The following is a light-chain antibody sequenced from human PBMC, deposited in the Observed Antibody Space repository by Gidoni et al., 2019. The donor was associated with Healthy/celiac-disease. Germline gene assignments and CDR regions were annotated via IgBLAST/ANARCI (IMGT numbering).Light chain of an antibody. CDR3: SSYTSSSTLVV. Sequence: QSALTQPASVSGSPGPSIPISCTGTSRDGGGYNYVSWYQQHPGKAPKLMIYEVSNRPSGVSNRFSGSKSGNTASLTISGLQAEDEADDYCSSYTSSSTLVVFGGGTKLTVL. CDR1: SRDGGGYNY. V-gene: IGLV2-14*01. CDR2: EVS. J-gene: IGLJ2*01.